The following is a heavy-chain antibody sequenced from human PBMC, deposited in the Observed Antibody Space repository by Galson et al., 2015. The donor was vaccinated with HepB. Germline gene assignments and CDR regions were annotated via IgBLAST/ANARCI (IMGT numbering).Heavy chain of an antibody. D-gene: IGHD3-16*02. Sequence: SVKVSCKASGYTFTSYYMHWVRQAPGQGLEWMGIINPSGGSTSYAQKFQGRVTMTRDTSTSTVYMELSSLRSEDTAVYYYARDRLRLGELSLYYFDYWGQGTLVTVSS. CDR1: GYTFTSYY. J-gene: IGHJ4*02. V-gene: IGHV1-46*03. CDR2: INPSGGST. CDR3: ARDRLRLGELSLYYFDY.